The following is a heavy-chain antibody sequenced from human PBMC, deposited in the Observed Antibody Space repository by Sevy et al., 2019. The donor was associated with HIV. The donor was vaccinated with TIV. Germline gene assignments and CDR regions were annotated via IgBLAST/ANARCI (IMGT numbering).Heavy chain of an antibody. D-gene: IGHD6-13*01. CDR1: GFTFSSYA. CDR2: ISGSGGST. Sequence: GGSLRLSCAASGFTFSSYAMSWVRQAPGKGLEWVSAISGSGGSTYYADSVKGRFTISRDNSKNTLYLQMNSLRAEDTAVYYCAKGMGIAAARSSGMDVWGQGTTVTVSS. CDR3: AKGMGIAAARSSGMDV. V-gene: IGHV3-23*01. J-gene: IGHJ6*02.